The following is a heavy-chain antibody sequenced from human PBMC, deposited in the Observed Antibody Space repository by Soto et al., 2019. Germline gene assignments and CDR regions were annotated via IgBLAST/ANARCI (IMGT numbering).Heavy chain of an antibody. CDR1: GGSISSGDYY. Sequence: LSLTCTVSGGSISSGDYYWSWIRQPPGKGLEWIGYIYYSGSTYYNPSLKSRVTISVDTSRNQFSLKLSSVTAADTAVYYCARDGDNGGNSWFDPWGQGTLVTVSS. V-gene: IGHV4-30-4*01. CDR3: ARDGDNGGNSWFDP. D-gene: IGHD2-21*02. J-gene: IGHJ5*02. CDR2: IYYSGST.